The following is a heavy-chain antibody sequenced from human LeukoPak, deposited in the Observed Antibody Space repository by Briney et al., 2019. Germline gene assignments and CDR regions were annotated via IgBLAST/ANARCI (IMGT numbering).Heavy chain of an antibody. CDR2: INAGNGNT. J-gene: IGHJ4*02. V-gene: IGHV1-3*01. CDR1: GYTFTSYA. D-gene: IGHD6-13*01. CDR3: ASQLAAAWYPFDY. Sequence: GASVKVSCKASGYTFTSYAMHWVRQAPGQRLGWMGWINAGNGNTKYSQKFQGRVTITRDTSASTAYMELSSLRSEDTAVYYCASQLAAAWYPFDYWGQGTLVTVSS.